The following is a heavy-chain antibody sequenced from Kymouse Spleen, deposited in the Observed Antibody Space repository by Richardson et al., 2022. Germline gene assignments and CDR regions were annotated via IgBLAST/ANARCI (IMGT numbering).Heavy chain of an antibody. J-gene: IGHJ4*02. D-gene: IGHD2-2*02. V-gene: IGHV3-73*02. CDR3: TRRYCSSTSCLDY. CDR2: IRSKANSYAT. Sequence: EVQLVESGGGLVQPGGSLKLSCAASGFTFSGSAMHWVRQASGKGLEWVGRIRSKANSYATAYAASVKGRFTISRDDSKNTAYLQMNSLKTEDTAVYYCTRRYCSSTSCLDYWGQGTLVTVSS. CDR1: GFTFSGSA.